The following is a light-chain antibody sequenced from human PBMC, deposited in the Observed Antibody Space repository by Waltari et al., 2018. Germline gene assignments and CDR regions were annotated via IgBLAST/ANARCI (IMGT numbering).Light chain of an antibody. CDR2: GAS. Sequence: VSCRTRQSVSRALAWYQQIPVQAPILLLYGASTRATGIPDRFSGSGSWTDFSLTISRLKPDDFAVYYCQHYLRLPVTFGQGTTVEI. J-gene: IGKJ1*01. CDR3: QHYLRLPVT. CDR1: QSVSRA. V-gene: IGKV3D-15*01.